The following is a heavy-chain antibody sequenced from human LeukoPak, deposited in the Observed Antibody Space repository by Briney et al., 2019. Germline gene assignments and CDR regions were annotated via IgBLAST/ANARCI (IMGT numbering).Heavy chain of an antibody. D-gene: IGHD1-26*01. CDR1: GGSISSYY. CDR2: IYYNGNT. V-gene: IGHV4-59*01. Sequence: SETLSLTCTVSGGSISSYYWIWTRQPPGKGLEWIGFIYYNGNTNYNPSLKSRVTISEDSSKNQSSLKLSSVTAADTAVYYCARGVAGSGSTPNYWGQGTLVTVSS. CDR3: ARGVAGSGSTPNY. J-gene: IGHJ4*02.